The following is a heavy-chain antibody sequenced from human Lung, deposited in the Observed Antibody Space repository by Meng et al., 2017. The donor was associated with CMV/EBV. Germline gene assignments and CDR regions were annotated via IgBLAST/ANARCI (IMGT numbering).Heavy chain of an antibody. D-gene: IGHD6-19*01. J-gene: IGHJ6*02. CDR3: ARDRTGYSSGWYGYYGMDV. Sequence: GGSXRLSCAASGFTFSSYWMSWVRQAPGKGLEWVANIKQDGSEKYYVDSVKGRFTISRDNAKNSLYLQMNSLRAEDTAVYYCARDRTGYSSGWYGYYGMDVWXQGTTVTVSS. CDR1: GFTFSSYW. V-gene: IGHV3-7*01. CDR2: IKQDGSEK.